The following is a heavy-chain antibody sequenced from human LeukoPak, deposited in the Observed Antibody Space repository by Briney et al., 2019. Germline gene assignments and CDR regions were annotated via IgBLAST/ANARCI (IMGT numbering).Heavy chain of an antibody. V-gene: IGHV4-4*02. Sequence: SETLSLTCAVSGGSISSSNWWSWVRQPPGKGLEWIGEIYHSGSTNYNPSLKSRVTISVDKSKNQFSLKLSSVTAADTAVYYCTTDQDCGGDCYPFDYWGQGTLVTVSS. CDR1: GGSISSSNW. D-gene: IGHD2-21*02. J-gene: IGHJ4*02. CDR2: IYHSGST. CDR3: TTDQDCGGDCYPFDY.